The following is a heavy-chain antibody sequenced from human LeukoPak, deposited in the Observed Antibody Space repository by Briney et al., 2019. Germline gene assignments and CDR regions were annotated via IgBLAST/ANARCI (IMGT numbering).Heavy chain of an antibody. CDR3: ARGFRGSYSLGAFDI. J-gene: IGHJ3*02. V-gene: IGHV4-4*07. D-gene: IGHD1-26*01. CDR2: IYTGVST. CDR1: GGSIRSHY. Sequence: SETLSLTCTVSGGSIRSHYWSWIRQPAGKGLEWIGRIYTGVSTDYNPSLKSRVSISVDKSKNQFSLKLSSVTAADTAVYYCARGFRGSYSLGAFDIWGQGTMVTVSS.